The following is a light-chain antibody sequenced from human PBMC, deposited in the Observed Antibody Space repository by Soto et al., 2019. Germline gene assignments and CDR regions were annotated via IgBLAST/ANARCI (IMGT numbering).Light chain of an antibody. CDR1: QSVSSSY. CDR3: QQYGSSPRFT. J-gene: IGKJ3*01. Sequence: EIVLTQSPGTLSLSPGERATLSCRASQSVSSSYLAWYQQKPGQAPRLLIYGASSRATGIPDRFSGSGSGTDVTLTISRLEPEEFAVYYCQQYGSSPRFTFGPGTKVDIK. CDR2: GAS. V-gene: IGKV3-20*01.